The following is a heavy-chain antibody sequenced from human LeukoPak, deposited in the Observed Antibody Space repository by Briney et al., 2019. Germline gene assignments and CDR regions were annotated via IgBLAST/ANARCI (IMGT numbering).Heavy chain of an antibody. J-gene: IGHJ3*02. V-gene: IGHV3-48*02. CDR2: IISSISTM. Sequence: GGSLRLSCAASGFTFSTYSMNWVRHAPGKGLVWGSYIISSISTMYYADSVEGRFTISRDNAKTSLYLQMNSLRDEDTAIYYCAIDVADGDGFDICGQGTLVTVSS. CDR1: GFTFSTYS. CDR3: AIDVADGDGFDI.